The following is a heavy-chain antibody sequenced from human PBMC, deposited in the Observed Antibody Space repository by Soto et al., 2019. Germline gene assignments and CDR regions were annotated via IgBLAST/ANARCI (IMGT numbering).Heavy chain of an antibody. D-gene: IGHD6-13*01. CDR2: ISSGGSSK. CDR3: ARGAAAGGNFDY. V-gene: IGHV3-11*01. Sequence: QVQLVESGGGLVKPGGSLRLSCTASGFIFSDYYMNWLRQAPGKGLEWISDISSGGSSKHYADSVKGRFTISRDNAKNSLFLQMNSLRADDTAGYYCARGAAAGGNFDYWGQGILVTVSS. CDR1: GFIFSDYY. J-gene: IGHJ4*02.